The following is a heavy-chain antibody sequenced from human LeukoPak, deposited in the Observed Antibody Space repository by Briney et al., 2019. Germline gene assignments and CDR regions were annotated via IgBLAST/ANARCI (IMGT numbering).Heavy chain of an antibody. D-gene: IGHD6-13*01. V-gene: IGHV4-34*01. CDR3: ASSWYSSSWFGPDV. CDR1: GGSFSGYY. CDR2: INHSGST. Sequence: SETLSLTCAVYGGSFSGYYWSWIRQPPGKGLEWIGEINHSGSTNYNPSLKSRVTISVDTSKNQFSLKLSSVTAADTAVYYCASSWYSSSWFGPDVWGQGTTVTVSS. J-gene: IGHJ6*02.